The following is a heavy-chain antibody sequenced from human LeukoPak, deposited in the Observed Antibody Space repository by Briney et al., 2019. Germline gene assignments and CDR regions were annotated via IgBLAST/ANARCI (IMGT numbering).Heavy chain of an antibody. CDR2: IYYSGST. CDR1: GGSISSSSYY. V-gene: IGHV4-39*07. D-gene: IGHD4-17*01. J-gene: IGHJ4*02. Sequence: PSETLSLTCTVSGGSISSSSYYWGWIRQPPGKGLEWIGSIYYSGSTNYNPSLKSRVTISVDTSKNQFSLKLSSVTAADTAVYYCARARAYGDYGYWGQGTLVTVSS. CDR3: ARARAYGDYGY.